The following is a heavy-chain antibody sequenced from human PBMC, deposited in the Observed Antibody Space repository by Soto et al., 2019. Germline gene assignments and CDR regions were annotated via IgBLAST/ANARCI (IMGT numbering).Heavy chain of an antibody. CDR2: IYHSGST. CDR3: AKSGSYYNPYYYYGMDV. CDR1: GGSISSGGYS. V-gene: IGHV4-30-2*01. D-gene: IGHD3-10*01. Sequence: QLQLQESGSGLVKPSQTLSLTCAVSGGSISSGGYSWSWIRQPPGKGLEWIGYIYHSGSTYYNPSLKSRVTTSVDRSKNQFSLKLSSVTAADTAVYYCAKSGSYYNPYYYYGMDVWGQGTTVTVSS. J-gene: IGHJ6*02.